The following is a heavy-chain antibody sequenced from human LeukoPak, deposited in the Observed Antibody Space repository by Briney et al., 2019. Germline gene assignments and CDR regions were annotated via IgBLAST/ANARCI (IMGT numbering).Heavy chain of an antibody. CDR2: INPNSGGT. J-gene: IGHJ3*02. D-gene: IGHD2-2*01. V-gene: IGHV1-2*02. CDR1: GYTFTGYY. Sequence: ASVKVFCKASGYTFTGYYMHWVRQAPGQGLEWMGWINPNSGGTNYAQKFQGRVTMTRDTSISTAYMELSRLRSDDTAVYYCAKELYQLLFLCAFDIWGQGTMVTVSS. CDR3: AKELYQLLFLCAFDI.